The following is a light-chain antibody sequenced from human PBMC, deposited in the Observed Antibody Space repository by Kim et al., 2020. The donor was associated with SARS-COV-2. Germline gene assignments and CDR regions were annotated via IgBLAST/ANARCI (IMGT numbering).Light chain of an antibody. CDR3: SSYAGSNNSVV. CDR1: SSNIGAYDY. CDR2: EVT. J-gene: IGLJ2*01. Sequence: QSALTQPPSASGSPGQSVAISCTGSSSNIGAYDYVSWYQQHPGKAPNLVIFEVTKRPSGVPDRFSGSKSGNTASLTVSGLQAEDEAVYYCSSYAGSNNSVVFGGGPQLTV. V-gene: IGLV2-8*01.